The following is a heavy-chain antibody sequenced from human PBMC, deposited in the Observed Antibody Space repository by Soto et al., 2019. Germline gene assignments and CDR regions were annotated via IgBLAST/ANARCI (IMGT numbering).Heavy chain of an antibody. J-gene: IGHJ4*02. Sequence: EVQLVESGGGLVQPGGSLRLSCAASGFSISRYWMSWVRQAPGKGLEWVAVKKQDGSEEYYVDSVKGRFTVSRDNAKNSLYLQLTSLRVEDTALYYCARGGFSYGTGIEHWGQGTLVTVSS. CDR2: KKQDGSEE. CDR3: ARGGFSYGTGIEH. D-gene: IGHD5-18*01. V-gene: IGHV3-7*01. CDR1: GFSISRYW.